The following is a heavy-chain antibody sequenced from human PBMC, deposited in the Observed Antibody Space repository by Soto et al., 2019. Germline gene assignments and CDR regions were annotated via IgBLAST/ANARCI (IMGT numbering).Heavy chain of an antibody. CDR2: ISGGGEDT. Sequence: GGSLRLSCAASGFTFSSYAMNWVRQVPGKGLECVSAISGGGEDTSYADSVKGRFTISRDNSKNTVFLQMNSLTAGDTAVYYCAKATATGGGAFDICGQGTMVTVSS. CDR1: GFTFSSYA. V-gene: IGHV3-23*01. CDR3: AKATATGGGAFDI. D-gene: IGHD2-8*02. J-gene: IGHJ3*02.